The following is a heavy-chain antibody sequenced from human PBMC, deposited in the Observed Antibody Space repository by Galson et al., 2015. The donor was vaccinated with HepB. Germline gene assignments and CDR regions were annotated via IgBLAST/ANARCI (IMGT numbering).Heavy chain of an antibody. D-gene: IGHD6-6*01. CDR1: GLMFSGYG. CDR3: AKAGIAARLWLSGNWFDP. Sequence: SLRLSCAASGLMFSGYGMHWVRQAPGKGLEWVAVIWYDGSYTYYADSVKGRFTISRDDSKNTLYLQMNSLRAEDTAVYYCAKAGIAARLWLSGNWFDPWGQGTLVTVSS. J-gene: IGHJ5*02. CDR2: IWYDGSYT. V-gene: IGHV3-33*06.